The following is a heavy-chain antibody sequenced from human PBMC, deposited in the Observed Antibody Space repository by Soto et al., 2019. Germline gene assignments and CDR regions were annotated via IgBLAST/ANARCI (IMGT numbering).Heavy chain of an antibody. V-gene: IGHV3-23*01. D-gene: IGHD4-17*01. Sequence: EVQLLESGGGLVQPGGSLRLSCAASGFTFSSYAMSWVRQAPGKGLEWVSAISGSGGSTYYADSVKGRFTISRDNSENTLYLQMNSLRAEDTAVYYCAKFYGDYDLDDYVLVDYWGQGTLVTVSS. J-gene: IGHJ4*02. CDR3: AKFYGDYDLDDYVLVDY. CDR2: ISGSGGST. CDR1: GFTFSSYA.